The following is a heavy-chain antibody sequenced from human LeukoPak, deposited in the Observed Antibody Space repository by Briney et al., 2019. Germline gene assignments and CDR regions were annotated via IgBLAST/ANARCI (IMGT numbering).Heavy chain of an antibody. CDR1: GGTFSSYP. V-gene: IGHV1-69*06. Sequence: ASVKVSCKASGGTFSSYPISWVRQAPGQGLELMGGIIPIFGTVNYAQKFQGRVTITADKSTSTAYMELSSLRSEETAVYYCARSLFRFLEWSYRSYYYYYMDVWGKGTTVTVSS. D-gene: IGHD3-3*01. J-gene: IGHJ6*03. CDR2: IIPIFGTV. CDR3: ARSLFRFLEWSYRSYYYYYMDV.